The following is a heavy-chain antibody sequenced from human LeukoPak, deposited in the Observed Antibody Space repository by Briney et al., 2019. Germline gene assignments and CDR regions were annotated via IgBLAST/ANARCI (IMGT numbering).Heavy chain of an antibody. CDR3: ARGAATSDFQY. CDR2: IHTNDGT. D-gene: IGHD6-25*01. V-gene: IGHV4-4*07. Sequence: SETLSLTCTVSGGSISGYYWSWVRQPAGKGLEWIGRIHTNDGTNFNPSLKSRVTMSLDTSKNQFSLKLTSVTAADTAVYYCARGAATSDFQYWGQGTLVAVSS. J-gene: IGHJ1*01. CDR1: GGSISGYY.